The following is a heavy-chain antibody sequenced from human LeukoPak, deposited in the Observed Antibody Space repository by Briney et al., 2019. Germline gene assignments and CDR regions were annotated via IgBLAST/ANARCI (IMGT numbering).Heavy chain of an antibody. Sequence: PGRTLRLSCAASGFTFSSYGMHWVRSAPGKGLECVAVIWYDGSNKCYSDSVKGRFTISRDNSKNTPHPQMNSLRAEDTAVYYCAKDNPPYGDYVFDYWGQGTLVTVSS. CDR3: AKDNPPYGDYVFDY. D-gene: IGHD4-17*01. CDR1: GFTFSSYG. CDR2: IWYDGSNK. V-gene: IGHV3-33*06. J-gene: IGHJ4*02.